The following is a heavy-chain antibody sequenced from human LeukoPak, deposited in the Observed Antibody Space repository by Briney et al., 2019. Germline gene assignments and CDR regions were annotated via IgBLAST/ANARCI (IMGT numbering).Heavy chain of an antibody. CDR1: GGFIGSFY. J-gene: IGHJ3*02. V-gene: IGHV4-59*01. CDR2: IYYSGST. D-gene: IGHD4-17*01. Sequence: SETLSLTCTVSGGFIGSFYWSWIRQPPGKGLEWIGYIYYSGSTDYNPSLKSRATISVDTSKNQFSLNLSSVTAADTAVYYCARGSPVDAFDIWGQGTMVTVSS. CDR3: ARGSPVDAFDI.